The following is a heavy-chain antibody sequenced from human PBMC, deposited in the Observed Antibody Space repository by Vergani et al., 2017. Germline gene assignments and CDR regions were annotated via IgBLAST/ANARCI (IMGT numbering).Heavy chain of an antibody. J-gene: IGHJ4*02. Sequence: QVQLQESGPGLVKPSETLSLTCTVSGGSISGYYWSWIRQPPGKGLEWIGYIYYSGSTNYNPSLKSRVTISVDTSKNQFSLKLSSVTAADTAVYYCARGFYGGNSCFDYWGQGTLVTVSS. CDR3: ARGFYGGNSCFDY. CDR1: GGSISGYY. D-gene: IGHD4-23*01. V-gene: IGHV4-59*01. CDR2: IYYSGST.